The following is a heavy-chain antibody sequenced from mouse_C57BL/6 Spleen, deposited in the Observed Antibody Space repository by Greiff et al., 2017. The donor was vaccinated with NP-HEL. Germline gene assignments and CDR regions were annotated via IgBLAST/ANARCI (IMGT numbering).Heavy chain of an antibody. Sequence: DVMLVESGGGLVKPGGSLKLSCAASGFTFSDYGMHWVRQAPEKGLEWVAYISSGSSTIYYADTVKGRFTLSRDNAKNTLFLQMTSLRSKDTARYYWGRRGDYGAFAYWGQGTLVTVSA. CDR2: ISSGSSTI. V-gene: IGHV5-17*01. J-gene: IGHJ3*01. CDR1: GFTFSDYG. D-gene: IGHD1-1*01. CDR3: GRRGDYGAFAY.